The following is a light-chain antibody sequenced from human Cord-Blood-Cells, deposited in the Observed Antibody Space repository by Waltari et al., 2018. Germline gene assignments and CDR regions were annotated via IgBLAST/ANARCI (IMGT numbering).Light chain of an antibody. Sequence: FVLTQPPGTLSLSPAERATLSCWASQSVSSSYLAWYQQKPGQAPRLLIYGASSRATGIPDRFSGSGSGTDCTLTSSRLEPEDFAVYYCQQYGSSLYTFGQGTKLEIK. V-gene: IGKV3-20*01. CDR1: QSVSSSY. CDR3: QQYGSSLYT. CDR2: GAS. J-gene: IGKJ2*01.